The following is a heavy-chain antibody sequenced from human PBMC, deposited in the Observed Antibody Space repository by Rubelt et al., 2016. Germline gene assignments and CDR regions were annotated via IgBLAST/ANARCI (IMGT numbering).Heavy chain of an antibody. CDR2: FDPEDGET. Sequence: QVQLVQSGAEVKKPGASVKVSCKVSGYTLTELSMHWVRQAPGKGLEWMGGFDPEDGETIYAQKFQGRVTMTEDTSTDTAYMEPSSLRSEDTAVYYCARDLPTSGDWNYSMEVDYWGQGTLVTVSS. D-gene: IGHD1-7*01. V-gene: IGHV1-24*01. CDR1: GYTLTELS. CDR3: ARDLPTSGDWNYSMEVDY. J-gene: IGHJ4*02.